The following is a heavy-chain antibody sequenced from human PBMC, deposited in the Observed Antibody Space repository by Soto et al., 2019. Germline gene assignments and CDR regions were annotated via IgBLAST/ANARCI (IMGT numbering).Heavy chain of an antibody. V-gene: IGHV1-69*04. CDR1: GGTFSSYT. D-gene: IGHD3-10*01. CDR3: AREEYYYGSGAFFDY. Sequence: SVKVSCKDSGGTFSSYTISWVRQAPGQGLEWMGRIIPILGIANYAQKFQGRVTITADKSTSTAYMELSSLRSEDTAVYYCAREEYYYGSGAFFDYWGHGALVTVSS. CDR2: IIPILGIA. J-gene: IGHJ4*01.